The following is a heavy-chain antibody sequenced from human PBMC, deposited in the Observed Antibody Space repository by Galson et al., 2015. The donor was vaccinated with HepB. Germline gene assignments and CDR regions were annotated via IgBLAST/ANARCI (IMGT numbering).Heavy chain of an antibody. CDR1: GFTFSSYA. J-gene: IGHJ6*02. V-gene: IGHV3-30-3*01. CDR2: ISYDGSNK. CDR3: ARDALLDSYGLYYYYYGMDV. Sequence: SLRLSCAASGFTFSSYAMHWVRQAPGKGLEWVAVISYDGSNKYYADSVKGRFTISRDNSKNTLYLQMNSLRAEDTAVYYCARDALLDSYGLYYYYYGMDVWGQGTTVTVSS. D-gene: IGHD5-18*01.